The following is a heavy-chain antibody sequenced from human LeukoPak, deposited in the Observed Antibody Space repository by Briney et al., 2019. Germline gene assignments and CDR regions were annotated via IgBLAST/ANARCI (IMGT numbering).Heavy chain of an antibody. CDR2: INPNSGGT. Sequence: ASVKVSCKASGYTFTSYAMHWVRQAPGQGLEWMGRINPNSGGTNYAQKFQGRVTMTRDTSISTAYMELSRLRSDDTAVYYCARAYDSSGGGNWFDPWGQGTLVTVSS. J-gene: IGHJ5*02. V-gene: IGHV1-2*06. CDR1: GYTFTSYA. D-gene: IGHD3-22*01. CDR3: ARAYDSSGGGNWFDP.